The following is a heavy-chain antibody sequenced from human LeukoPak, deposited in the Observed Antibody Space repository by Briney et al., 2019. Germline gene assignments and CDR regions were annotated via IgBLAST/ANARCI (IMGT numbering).Heavy chain of an antibody. Sequence: GGSLRLSCAASGFSFSSYGMHWVRQAPGKGLEWVAFIRYDGSNKRYADSVKGRFTISRDNAKKSLFLQMNTLRAEDTAVYHCVASLIVATIVDWFDPWGQGTLVTVSS. CDR2: IRYDGSNK. J-gene: IGHJ5*02. V-gene: IGHV3-30*02. CDR3: VASLIVATIVDWFDP. D-gene: IGHD5-12*01. CDR1: GFSFSSYG.